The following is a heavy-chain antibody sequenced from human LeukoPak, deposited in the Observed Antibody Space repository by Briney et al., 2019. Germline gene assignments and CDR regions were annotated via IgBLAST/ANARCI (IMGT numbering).Heavy chain of an antibody. J-gene: IGHJ4*02. CDR1: GFTFSSYG. Sequence: GGSLRLSCAASGFTFSSYGMHWVRQAPGRGLDWVPVISLVGSNKYYADSVKGRFTISRDNSKNTLYLQMNSLRAEDTAVYYCAKPAVRYYDSSGYYYFDYWGQGTLVTVSS. D-gene: IGHD3-22*01. CDR3: AKPAVRYYDSSGYYYFDY. CDR2: ISLVGSNK. V-gene: IGHV3-30*18.